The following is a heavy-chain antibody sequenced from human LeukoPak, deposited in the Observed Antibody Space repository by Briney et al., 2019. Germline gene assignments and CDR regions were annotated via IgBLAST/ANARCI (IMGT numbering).Heavy chain of an antibody. V-gene: IGHV3-33*06. CDR1: GFTFSSYG. Sequence: GRSLRLSCAASGFTFSSYGMHWVRQAPGKGLEWVAVIWYDGSNKYYADSVKGRFSISRDNSKNTLYLQMNSLRAEDTAIYYCAKNRGASTGYDYWGQGTLVTVSS. J-gene: IGHJ4*02. D-gene: IGHD6-25*01. CDR2: IWYDGSNK. CDR3: AKNRGASTGYDY.